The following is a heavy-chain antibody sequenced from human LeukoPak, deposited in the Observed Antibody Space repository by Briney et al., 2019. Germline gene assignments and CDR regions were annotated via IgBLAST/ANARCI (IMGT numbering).Heavy chain of an antibody. D-gene: IGHD2-8*01. CDR1: GGTFSSYA. V-gene: IGHV1-69*05. J-gene: IGHJ4*02. Sequence: SVKVSCKASGGTFSSYAISWVRQAPGQGLEWMGGIIPIFGTANYAQKFQGRVTITTDESTSTAYMELSSLRSEDTAVYYCARVPRTPGGYCTNGVCYSGGYFDYWGQGTLVTVSS. CDR3: ARVPRTPGGYCTNGVCYSGGYFDY. CDR2: IIPIFGTA.